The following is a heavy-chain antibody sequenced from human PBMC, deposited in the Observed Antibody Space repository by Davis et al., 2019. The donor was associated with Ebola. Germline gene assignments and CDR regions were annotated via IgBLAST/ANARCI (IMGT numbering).Heavy chain of an antibody. J-gene: IGHJ6*02. D-gene: IGHD1-7*01. CDR2: INHSGST. Sequence: MPGGSLRLSCAASGFTFSSYSMNWVRQAPGKGLEWIGEINHSGSTNYNPSLKSRVTISVDTSKNQFSLKLSSVTAADTAVYYCARAHLSGTTYHGMDVWGQGTTVTVSS. CDR1: GFTFSSYS. V-gene: IGHV4-34*01. CDR3: ARAHLSGTTYHGMDV.